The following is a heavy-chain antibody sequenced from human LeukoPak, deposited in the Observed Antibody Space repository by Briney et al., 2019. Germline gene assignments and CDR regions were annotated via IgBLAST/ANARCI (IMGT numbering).Heavy chain of an antibody. V-gene: IGHV3-30*02. CDR3: ARGYSNPPLDY. CDR2: IQYDGSNK. CDR1: GFTFGDYG. Sequence: GGSLRLSCSTSGFTFGDYGMHWVRQAPGKGLEWVTSIQYDGSNKYYSDSVKGRFAISRDNSNDTLYLHLNSLRPEDTAVYYCARGYSNPPLDYWGQGTLVTVSS. J-gene: IGHJ4*02. D-gene: IGHD4-11*01.